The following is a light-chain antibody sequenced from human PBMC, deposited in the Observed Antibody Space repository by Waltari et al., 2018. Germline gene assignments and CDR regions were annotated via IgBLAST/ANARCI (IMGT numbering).Light chain of an antibody. V-gene: IGKV1-39*01. CDR2: AAT. J-gene: IGKJ4*01. CDR1: QTISTN. CDR3: QQSYSAPPS. Sequence: DIQMTQSPSSLSASLGDRVTITCRASQTISTNLNWYQHRPGKVPKLLINAATFLQSGVPSRFSGSGSGTDFTLTIRSLQPEDFVFYFCQQSYSAPPSFGGGTKVDVK.